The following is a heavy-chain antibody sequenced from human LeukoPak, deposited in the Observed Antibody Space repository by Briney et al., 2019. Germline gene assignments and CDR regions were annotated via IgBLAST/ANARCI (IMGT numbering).Heavy chain of an antibody. D-gene: IGHD3-22*01. J-gene: IGHJ3*02. Sequence: ASVKVSCKASGYTFTGYYMHWVRQAPGQGLEWMGRIDPNSGGTNYAQKFQGRVTTTRDTSISTAYMELSRLRSDDTAVYYCARLARHYYDSSGYYSRGAFDIWGQGTMVTVSS. CDR2: IDPNSGGT. CDR1: GYTFTGYY. V-gene: IGHV1-2*06. CDR3: ARLARHYYDSSGYYSRGAFDI.